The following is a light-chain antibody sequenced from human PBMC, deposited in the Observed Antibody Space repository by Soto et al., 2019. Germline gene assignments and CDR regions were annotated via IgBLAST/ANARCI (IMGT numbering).Light chain of an antibody. V-gene: IGKV1-9*01. J-gene: IGKJ5*01. CDR2: AAS. CDR1: QGISSY. CDR3: QQLLSYPIT. Sequence: DIQLTQSPSFLSASVGDRVTITFRASQGISSYLAWYQQKPGKAPKLLIYAASTLQSGVPLRFSGSGSGTSFTLTISSLQPEDFATYYCQQLLSYPITFGQGTRLEI.